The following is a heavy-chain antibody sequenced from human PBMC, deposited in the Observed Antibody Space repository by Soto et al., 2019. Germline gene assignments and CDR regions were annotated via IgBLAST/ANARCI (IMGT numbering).Heavy chain of an antibody. CDR2: IKQDGSEK. D-gene: IGHD2-15*01. CDR3: ARFKIGGSWAY. Sequence: GGSLRLSCAASGFTFSSYWMSWVRQAPGKGLEWVANIKQDGSEKYYVDSVKGRFTISRDNAKNSLYLQMNSLRAEDTAVYYYARFKIGGSWAYWGQGTLVTVSS. J-gene: IGHJ4*02. V-gene: IGHV3-7*04. CDR1: GFTFSSYW.